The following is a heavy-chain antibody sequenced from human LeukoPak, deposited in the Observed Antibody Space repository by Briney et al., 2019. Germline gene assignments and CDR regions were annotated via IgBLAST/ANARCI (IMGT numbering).Heavy chain of an antibody. J-gene: IGHJ4*02. CDR3: ARVDCSSTSCYTLDY. CDR2: IYHSGST. CDR1: GGSISSGGYY. Sequence: SETLSLTFTVSGGSISSGGYYWSWIRQPPGKGLEWIGYIYHSGSTYYNPSLKSRVTISVDRSKNQFSLKLSSVTAADTAVYYCARVDCSSTSCYTLDYWGQGTLVTVSS. V-gene: IGHV4-30-2*01. D-gene: IGHD2-2*02.